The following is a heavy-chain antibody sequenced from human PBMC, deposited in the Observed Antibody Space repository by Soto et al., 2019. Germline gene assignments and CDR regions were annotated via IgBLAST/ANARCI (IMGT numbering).Heavy chain of an antibody. CDR2: IKQDGSEK. J-gene: IGHJ6*02. V-gene: IGHV3-7*01. D-gene: IGHD5-12*01. CDR3: ARHAPLPPYCGYPGMDV. Sequence: EVQLVESGGGLVQPGGSLRLSCAASGFTFSSNWMSWVRQAPGKGLEWVANIKQDGSEKYYVDSGKGRFTISRDNAKNSLYVQMIILRAEATAVYDCARHAPLPPYCGYPGMDVWVQGTTVTVSS. CDR1: GFTFSSNW.